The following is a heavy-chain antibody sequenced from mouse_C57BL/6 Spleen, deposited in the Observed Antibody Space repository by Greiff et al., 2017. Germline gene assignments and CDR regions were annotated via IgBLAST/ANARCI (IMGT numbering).Heavy chain of an antibody. CDR3: ARHYSNSAGVAY. D-gene: IGHD2-5*01. J-gene: IGHJ3*01. V-gene: IGHV1-55*01. Sequence: QVQLQQPGAELVKPGASVKMSCKASGYTFTSYWITWVKQRPGQGLEWIGDIYPGSGGTNYNEKFKSKATLPVDPSSSAAYMQRSRLTSEDSAVYYCARHYSNSAGVAYWGQGTLVTVSA. CDR1: GYTFTSYW. CDR2: IYPGSGGT.